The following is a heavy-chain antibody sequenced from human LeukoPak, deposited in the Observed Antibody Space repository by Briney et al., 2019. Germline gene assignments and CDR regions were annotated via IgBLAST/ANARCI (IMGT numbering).Heavy chain of an antibody. D-gene: IGHD5-24*01. CDR1: GFTFSTYS. CDR3: ARGEQEMVTMSIDY. V-gene: IGHV3-48*01. J-gene: IGHJ4*02. CDR2: ISSLGSTK. Sequence: GGSLRLSCAASGFTFSTYSMNWVRQAPGKGLEWVSYISSLGSTKYYADSVKGRFTISRDNAKNSLYLQMNSLRAEDTAVYYCARGEQEMVTMSIDYWGQGTLVTVSS.